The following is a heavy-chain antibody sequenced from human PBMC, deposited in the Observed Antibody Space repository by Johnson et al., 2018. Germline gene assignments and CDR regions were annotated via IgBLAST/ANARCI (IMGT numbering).Heavy chain of an antibody. J-gene: IGHJ6*03. Sequence: VQLVESGGGVVQPGRSLRLSCAASGFTFSSYGMHWVRQAPGKGLAWVAVISYDGSNKYYADSVKGRFIISRDNSKNTLYLQMNSLRGEDTAVSSWAKDTGGGYDPVYYYCYMDVWGKGTTVTVS. CDR2: ISYDGSNK. V-gene: IGHV3-30*18. CDR3: AKDTGGGYDPVYYYCYMDV. CDR1: GFTFSSYG. D-gene: IGHD5-12*01.